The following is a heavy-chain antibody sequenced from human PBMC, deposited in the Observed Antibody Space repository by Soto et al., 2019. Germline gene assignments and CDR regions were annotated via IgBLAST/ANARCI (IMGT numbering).Heavy chain of an antibody. CDR3: ARRYGYSFDY. CDR1: GGSIRSYY. Sequence: PSETLSLTCTVSGGSIRSYYWSWIRQTPGKGLEWIGYIYYSGSTNYNPSLKSRVTISVDTSKNQFSLKLSSVTAADTAVYYCARRYGYSFDYWGQGTLVTVSS. J-gene: IGHJ4*02. D-gene: IGHD1-1*01. CDR2: IYYSGST. V-gene: IGHV4-59*08.